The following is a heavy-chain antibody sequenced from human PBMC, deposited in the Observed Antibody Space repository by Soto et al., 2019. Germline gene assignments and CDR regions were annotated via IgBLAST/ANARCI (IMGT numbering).Heavy chain of an antibody. Sequence: GSLRLSCAASGFTFSTFSMNWVRQAPGKGLEWLSYIGGSGGSISYADSVKGRFTISRDNGKNTLYLQMSSLRDEDTAVYYCARGLAWAFDSWGQGALVTVSS. CDR1: GFTFSTFS. CDR3: ARGLAWAFDS. CDR2: IGGSGGSI. V-gene: IGHV3-48*02. J-gene: IGHJ4*02. D-gene: IGHD1-26*01.